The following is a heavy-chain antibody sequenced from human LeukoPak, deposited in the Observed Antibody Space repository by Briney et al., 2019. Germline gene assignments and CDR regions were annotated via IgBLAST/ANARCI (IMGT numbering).Heavy chain of an antibody. V-gene: IGHV1-46*01. CDR1: GYTFTSYY. J-gene: IGHJ4*02. CDR2: INPSGGST. Sequence: GASVKVSCKASGYTFTSYYMHWVRQAPGQGLEWMGIINPSGGSTNYAQKFQGRVTMTRDTSTSTVYMELSSLRSEDTAVYYCAVTMVRGAYYFDYWGQGTLVTVSS. CDR3: AVTMVRGAYYFDY. D-gene: IGHD3-10*01.